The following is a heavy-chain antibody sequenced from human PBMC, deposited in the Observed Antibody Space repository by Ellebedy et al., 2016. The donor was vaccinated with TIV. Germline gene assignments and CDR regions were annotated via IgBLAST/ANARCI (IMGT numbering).Heavy chain of an antibody. V-gene: IGHV3-30*04. CDR2: ISYDGSNK. J-gene: IGHJ6*02. CDR3: ARDWVWFGVYYYYGMDV. CDR1: GFTFSSYA. Sequence: GESLKISXAASGFTFSSYAMSWVRQAPGKGLEWVAVISYDGSNKYYADSVKGRFTISRDNSKNTLYLQMNSLRAEDTAVYYCARDWVWFGVYYYYGMDVWGQGTTVTVSS. D-gene: IGHD3-10*01.